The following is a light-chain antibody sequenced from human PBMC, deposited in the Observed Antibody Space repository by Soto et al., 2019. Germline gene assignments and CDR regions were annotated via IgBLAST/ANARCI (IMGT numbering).Light chain of an antibody. Sequence: QSALTQPASVSGSPGQSITISCTGTSSDVGGYNYVSWYQQLPGKAPKLMIYGVRNRPSGVSNRFSGSKSGNTASLTISGLHAEDEADYYCGSDTSIATWVFGGGTKLTVL. CDR2: GVR. V-gene: IGLV2-14*01. CDR3: GSDTSIATWV. J-gene: IGLJ3*02. CDR1: SSDVGGYNY.